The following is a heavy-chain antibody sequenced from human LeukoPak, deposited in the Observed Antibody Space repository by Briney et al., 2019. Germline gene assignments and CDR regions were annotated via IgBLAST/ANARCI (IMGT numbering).Heavy chain of an antibody. J-gene: IGHJ4*02. CDR1: GFTFSSYS. V-gene: IGHV3-21*01. CDR2: ISSSSSYI. D-gene: IGHD3-22*01. CDR3: ASGGDSSGYYGLGNY. Sequence: GGSLRLSCAASGFTFSSYSMTWVRQAPGKGLEWVSSISSSSSYIYYADSVKGRFTISRDNAKNSLYLQMNSLRAEDTAVYYCASGGDSSGYYGLGNYWGQGTLVTVSS.